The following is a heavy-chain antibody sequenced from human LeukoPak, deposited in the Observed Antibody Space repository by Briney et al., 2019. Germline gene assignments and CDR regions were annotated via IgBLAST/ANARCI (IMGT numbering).Heavy chain of an antibody. CDR3: ARSSVAGWFDP. Sequence: SQTLSLTCAISGDSVSSNSAAWDWIRQSPSSGLEWLGRTYYRSKWYNDYAVSVKSRITINPDTYKNQFSLQLNSVTPEDTAVYYCARSSVAGWFDPWGQGTLVTVSS. D-gene: IGHD6-19*01. V-gene: IGHV6-1*01. CDR1: GDSVSSNSAA. J-gene: IGHJ5*02. CDR2: TYYRSKWYN.